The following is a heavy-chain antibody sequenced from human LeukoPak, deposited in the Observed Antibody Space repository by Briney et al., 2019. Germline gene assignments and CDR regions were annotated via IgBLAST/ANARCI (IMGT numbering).Heavy chain of an antibody. Sequence: PGGSLRLSCAASGFTVSSNYMSWVRQAPGKGLEWVSVIYSGGSTYYADPVKGRFTISRGNSKNTLYLQMNSLRAEDTAVYYCAREKRGDYGDFDYWGQGTLVTVSS. D-gene: IGHD4-17*01. CDR3: AREKRGDYGDFDY. CDR1: GFTVSSNY. J-gene: IGHJ4*02. V-gene: IGHV3-66*01. CDR2: IYSGGST.